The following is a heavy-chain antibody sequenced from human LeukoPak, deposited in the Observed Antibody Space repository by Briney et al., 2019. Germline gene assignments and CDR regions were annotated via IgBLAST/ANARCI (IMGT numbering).Heavy chain of an antibody. CDR1: GGSFSGYY. CDR3: ARELVDCSSTGCHDAFDI. J-gene: IGHJ3*02. D-gene: IGHD2-2*01. CDR2: INHSGST. V-gene: IGHV4-34*01. Sequence: SETLSLTCAVYGGSFSGYYWSWIRQPPGKGLEWIGEINHSGSTNYNPSLKSRVTISVDTSKNQFSLKLRSVTAADTAVYYCARELVDCSSTGCHDAFDIWGQGTMVTVSS.